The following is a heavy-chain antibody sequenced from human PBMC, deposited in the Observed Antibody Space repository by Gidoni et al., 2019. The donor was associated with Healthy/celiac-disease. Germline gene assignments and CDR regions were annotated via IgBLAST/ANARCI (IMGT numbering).Heavy chain of an antibody. CDR2: IKSKTDGGTT. Sequence: EVQLVESGGGLVKPGGSLRLSCAASGFTFSNAWLSWVRQAPGKGLGWVGRIKSKTDGGTTDYAAPVKGRFTISRDDSKNTLYLQMNSLKTEDTAVYYCTTEYCSGGSCYRGFEGDDFDYWGQGTLVTVSS. D-gene: IGHD2-15*01. V-gene: IGHV3-15*01. CDR1: GFTFSNAW. CDR3: TTEYCSGGSCYRGFEGDDFDY. J-gene: IGHJ4*02.